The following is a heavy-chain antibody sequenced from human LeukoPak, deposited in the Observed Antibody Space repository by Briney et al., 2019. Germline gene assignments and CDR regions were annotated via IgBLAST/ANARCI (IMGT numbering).Heavy chain of an antibody. J-gene: IGHJ3*02. D-gene: IGHD2-2*01. Sequence: SETLSLTCAVYGGSFSGYYWSWIRQPPGKGLEWIGEINHSGSTNYNPSLKSRVTISVDTSKNQFSPKLSSVTAADTAVYYCASPYCSSTSCPIGAFDIWGQGTMVTVSS. V-gene: IGHV4-34*01. CDR1: GGSFSGYY. CDR2: INHSGST. CDR3: ASPYCSSTSCPIGAFDI.